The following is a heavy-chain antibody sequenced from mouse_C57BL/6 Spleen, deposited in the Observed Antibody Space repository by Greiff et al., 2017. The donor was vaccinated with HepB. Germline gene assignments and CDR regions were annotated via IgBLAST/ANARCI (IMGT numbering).Heavy chain of an antibody. CDR3: ARGDYYGSSYPDY. D-gene: IGHD1-1*01. Sequence: QVQLKESGAELAKPGASVKLSCKASGYTFTSYWMHWVKQRPGQGLEWIGYINPSSGYTKYNQKFKDKATLTAEKSSSTAYMQLSSLTYEDSAVYYCARGDYYGSSYPDYWGQGTTLTVSS. CDR1: GYTFTSYW. CDR2: INPSSGYT. J-gene: IGHJ2*01. V-gene: IGHV1-7*01.